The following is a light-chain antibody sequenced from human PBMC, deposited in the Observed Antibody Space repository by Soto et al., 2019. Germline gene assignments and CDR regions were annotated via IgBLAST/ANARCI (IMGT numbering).Light chain of an antibody. J-gene: IGLJ1*01. CDR2: DVT. CDR1: SSDVGGDNY. V-gene: IGLV2-11*01. CDR3: LSYAGSSTRV. Sequence: QSALTQPRSVSGSPGQSVTISCTGTSSDVGGDNYVSWYQQHPGKAPKLMIYDVTKRPSGAPDRFSGSKSGNTASLTISGLQADDEADYYCLSYAGSSTRVFGTGTKVTVL.